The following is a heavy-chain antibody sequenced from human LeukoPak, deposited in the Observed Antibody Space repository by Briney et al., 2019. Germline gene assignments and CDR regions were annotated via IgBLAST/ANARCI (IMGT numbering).Heavy chain of an antibody. CDR2: INPNSGGT. D-gene: IGHD2-2*01. CDR3: ARDLLRYCSSTSCYRDWFDP. V-gene: IGHV1-2*02. CDR1: GYTFTGYY. Sequence: ASVKVSCKASGYTFTGYYMHWVRQAPGQGLEWMGWINPNSGGTNYAQKFQGRVTMTRDTSISTAYMELSRLRSDDTAVYYCARDLLRYCSSTSCYRDWFDPWGQGTLATVSS. J-gene: IGHJ5*02.